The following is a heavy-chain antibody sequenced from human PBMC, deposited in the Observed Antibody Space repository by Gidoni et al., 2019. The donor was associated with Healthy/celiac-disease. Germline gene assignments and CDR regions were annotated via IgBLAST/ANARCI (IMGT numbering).Heavy chain of an antibody. J-gene: IGHJ6*02. CDR2: IYTSGST. Sequence: QVQLQESGPGLVKPSQTLSLTCTVSGGSISSGSYYWSWIRQPAGKGLEWIGRIYTSGSTNYNPSLKSRVTISVDTSKIQFSLKLSSVTAADTAVYYCARVAYYYDSSGYYEYGMDVWGQGTTVTVSS. CDR1: GGSISSGSYY. D-gene: IGHD3-22*01. V-gene: IGHV4-61*02. CDR3: ARVAYYYDSSGYYEYGMDV.